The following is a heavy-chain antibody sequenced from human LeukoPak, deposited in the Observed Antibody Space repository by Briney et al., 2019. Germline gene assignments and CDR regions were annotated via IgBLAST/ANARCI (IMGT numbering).Heavy chain of an antibody. D-gene: IGHD5-24*01. Sequence: GRSLRLSCEVSQFPFSHFAMHWVRQAPGKGLEWVAVVSSHGNDGYYADSVKGRFTISRDNSKNTLYLQIDSLRVEDAAIYYCTRDADNFNDFDYWGQGTLVTVSS. CDR3: TRDADNFNDFDY. CDR2: VSSHGNDG. CDR1: QFPFSHFA. J-gene: IGHJ4*02. V-gene: IGHV3-30*04.